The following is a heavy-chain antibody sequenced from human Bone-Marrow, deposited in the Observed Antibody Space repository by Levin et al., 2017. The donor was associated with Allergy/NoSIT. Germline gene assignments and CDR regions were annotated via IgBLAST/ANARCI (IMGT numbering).Heavy chain of an antibody. CDR2: INPNSGGT. V-gene: IGHV1-2*04. D-gene: IGHD6-19*01. J-gene: IGHJ4*02. CDR3: ALYSSGWYFDY. CDR1: GYTFTGYY. Sequence: GESLKVSCKASGYTFTGYYMHWVRQAPGQGLEWMGWINPNSGGTNYAQKFQGWVTMTRDTSISTAYMELSRLRSDDTAVYYCALYSSGWYFDYWGQGTLVTVSS.